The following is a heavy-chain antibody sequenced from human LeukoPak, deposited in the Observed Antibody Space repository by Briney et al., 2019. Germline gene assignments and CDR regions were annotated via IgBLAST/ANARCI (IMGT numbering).Heavy chain of an antibody. J-gene: IGHJ6*03. D-gene: IGHD6-13*01. CDR2: INHSGST. Sequence: SETLSLTCAVYGGSFSGYYWSWIRQPPGKGLEWIGEINHSGSTNYNPSLKSRVTISVDTSKNQFSLKLSSVTAADTAVYYCAKGIAGDYYYYMDVWGQGTLVTVSS. V-gene: IGHV4-34*01. CDR1: GGSFSGYY. CDR3: AKGIAGDYYYYMDV.